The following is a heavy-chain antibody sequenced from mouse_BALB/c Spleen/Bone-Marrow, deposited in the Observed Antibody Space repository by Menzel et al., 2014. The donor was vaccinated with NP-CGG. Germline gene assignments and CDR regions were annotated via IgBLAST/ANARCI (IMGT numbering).Heavy chain of an antibody. D-gene: IGHD2-2*01. J-gene: IGHJ4*01. CDR3: ARQRGYAYAMDY. CDR1: GFAFSGND. CDR2: ISSGGGST. V-gene: IGHV5-12-1*01. Sequence: EVMLVESGGGLVKPGGSLKLSCAASGFAFSGNDMSWVRQTPEKRLEWVAYISSGGGSTYYPDTVRGRFTISRDNAKNTLYLQMNSLKSEDTAMYYCARQRGYAYAMDYWGQGTLVTVSS.